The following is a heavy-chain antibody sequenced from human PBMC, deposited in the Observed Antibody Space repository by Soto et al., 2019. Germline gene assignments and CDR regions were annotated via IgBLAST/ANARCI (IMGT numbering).Heavy chain of an antibody. CDR2: LYGSGGGI. D-gene: IGHD6-19*01. CDR1: AFSFSSYA. CDR3: AKDAVAGDGVWLAHK. J-gene: IGHJ4*02. V-gene: IGHV3-23*01. Sequence: EVQLLESGGGLVQPGGSLRLSCAASAFSFSSYAMIWIRQVPGKGLEWVSGLYGSGGGIHYADSVKGRFSISRDNSANSVYLQMNYLRVEDTAIYYCAKDAVAGDGVWLAHKWGRGTAVTVSS.